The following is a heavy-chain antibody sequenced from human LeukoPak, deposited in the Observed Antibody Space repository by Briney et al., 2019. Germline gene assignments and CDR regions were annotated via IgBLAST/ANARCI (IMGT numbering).Heavy chain of an antibody. V-gene: IGHV3-48*01. CDR2: IGSSGNTK. J-gene: IGHJ4*02. CDR3: ARDDRYGFDY. Sequence: GGSLRLSCAASGFTFSSYSMNWVRQAPGKGLEWISYIGSSGNTKYYADSVKGRFTISRDNAKNSLYLQMNSLRAEDMAVYYCARDDRYGFDYWGQETLVTVSS. D-gene: IGHD5-18*01. CDR1: GFTFSSYS.